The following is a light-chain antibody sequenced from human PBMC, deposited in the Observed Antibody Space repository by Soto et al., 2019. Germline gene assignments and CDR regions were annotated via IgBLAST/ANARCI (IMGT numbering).Light chain of an antibody. CDR1: SSDVGDYNY. CDR2: DVT. J-gene: IGLJ3*02. CDR3: CSYAGRYSWV. V-gene: IGLV2-11*01. Sequence: QSVLTQPRSVSGSPGQSVTISCTGTSSDVGDYNYVSWYQQHPGKAPKLIIFDVTKRPSGVPDRFSGSKSGITASLTISGLQAEDEADYYCCSYAGRYSWVFGGGTKVTVL.